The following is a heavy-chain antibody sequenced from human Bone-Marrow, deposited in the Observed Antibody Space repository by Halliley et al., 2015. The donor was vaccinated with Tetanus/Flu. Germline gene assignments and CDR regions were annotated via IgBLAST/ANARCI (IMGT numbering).Heavy chain of an antibody. Sequence: SSRSPERSYADSVKGRFTISRDNVKDSLHLQMDSLGVDDTAVYYCVRDEGGAWGRTYHFDYWGQGALVTVSS. V-gene: IGHV3-11*05. J-gene: IGHJ4*02. CDR2: SSRSPER. CDR3: VRDEGGAWGRTYHFDY. D-gene: IGHD3-16*01.